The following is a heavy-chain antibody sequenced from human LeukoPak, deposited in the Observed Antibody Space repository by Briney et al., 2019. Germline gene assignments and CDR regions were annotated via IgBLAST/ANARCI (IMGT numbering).Heavy chain of an antibody. Sequence: GRSLRLSCAASGFTFSSYGMHWVRQAPGKGLEWVAVIWYDGSNKYYADSVKGRLTISRDNSKNTLYLQMNSLRAEDTAVYYCARGATTGNWFDPWGQGTLVTVSS. CDR1: GFTFSSYG. J-gene: IGHJ5*02. V-gene: IGHV3-33*01. CDR3: ARGATTGNWFDP. CDR2: IWYDGSNK. D-gene: IGHD4-17*01.